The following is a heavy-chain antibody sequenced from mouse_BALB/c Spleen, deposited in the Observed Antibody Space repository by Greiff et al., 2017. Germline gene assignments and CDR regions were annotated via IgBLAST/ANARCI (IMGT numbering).Heavy chain of an antibody. D-gene: IGHD4-1*01. CDR3: ARDGTWAY. CDR1: GFTFSSYT. Sequence: EVQLVESGGGLVKPGGSLKLSCAASGFTFSSYTMSWVRQTPEKRLEWVATISSGGGNTYYPDSVKGRFTISRDNAKNNLYLQMSSLRSDDTAMYYCARDGTWAYWGQGTLVTVSA. J-gene: IGHJ3*01. V-gene: IGHV5-9*03. CDR2: ISSGGGNT.